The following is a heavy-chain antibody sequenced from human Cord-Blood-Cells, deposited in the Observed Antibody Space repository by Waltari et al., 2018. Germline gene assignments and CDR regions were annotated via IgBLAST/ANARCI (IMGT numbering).Heavy chain of an antibody. CDR1: GGSISSSRYY. CDR2: IYYTGAT. CDR3: ARHREYYDFWSGYYPTNWFDP. V-gene: IGHV4-39*01. Sequence: QLQLQELGPGLVKPSETLSLTCTVSGGSISSSRYYWGWIRQPPGKGLELIGSIYYTGATSYNPSLKSRVTISVDTSKNQFSLKRSSVTAADTAVYYCARHREYYDFWSGYYPTNWFDPWGQGTLVTVSS. D-gene: IGHD3-3*01. J-gene: IGHJ5*02.